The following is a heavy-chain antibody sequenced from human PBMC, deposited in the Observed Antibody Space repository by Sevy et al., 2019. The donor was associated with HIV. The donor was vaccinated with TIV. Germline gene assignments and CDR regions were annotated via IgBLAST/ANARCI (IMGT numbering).Heavy chain of an antibody. D-gene: IGHD4-17*01. Sequence: GGSLGLSCAASGFTFSRYAMSWVRQAPGKGLQWVSSISGSGDRRNYADSVKGRFTISRDNSKNTLYLQMSSLRAEDTAIYYCAKDRGSDYGDYFRNYWGQGTLVTVSS. CDR3: AKDRGSDYGDYFRNY. J-gene: IGHJ4*02. CDR1: GFTFSRYA. V-gene: IGHV3-23*01. CDR2: ISGSGDRR.